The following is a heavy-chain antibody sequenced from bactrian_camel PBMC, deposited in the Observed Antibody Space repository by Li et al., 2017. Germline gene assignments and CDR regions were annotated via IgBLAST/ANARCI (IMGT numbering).Heavy chain of an antibody. Sequence: VQLVESGGGSVQAGESLRLSCTASGFTIDTSDMGWYRQAPGNECEMVPGIRSGGYTYYVDSVKGRFTVSQDNAKNTVYLQMNSLKPEDTAMYYCAASPNRGSYLGAFDVGDFGYWGQGTQVTVS. CDR1: GFTIDTSD. CDR3: AASPNRGSYLGAFDVGDFGY. V-gene: IGHV3S55*01. CDR2: IRSGGYT. J-gene: IGHJ6*01. D-gene: IGHD2*01.